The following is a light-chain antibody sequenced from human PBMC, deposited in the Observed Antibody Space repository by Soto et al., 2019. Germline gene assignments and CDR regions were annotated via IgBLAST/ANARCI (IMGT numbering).Light chain of an antibody. Sequence: DIQITQAPSTLFASVGDRVTITCRARPRIISWLAWYQQKPGKAPKLLVCDDSSLESGVPSRFSSSGSGTEFTPTISLLQPDDFASYYRQQYNSYWTFGQGTKVEIK. V-gene: IGKV1-5*01. CDR1: PRIISW. J-gene: IGKJ1*01. CDR2: DDS. CDR3: QQYNSYWT.